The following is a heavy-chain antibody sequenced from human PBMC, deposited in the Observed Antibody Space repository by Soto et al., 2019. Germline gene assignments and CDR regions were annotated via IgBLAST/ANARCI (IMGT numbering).Heavy chain of an antibody. CDR2: FYNNENP. CDR1: GGSINSRSYS. CDR3: ERLAGYFSTNGCHRDYAMDV. J-gene: IGHJ6*02. D-gene: IGHD2-2*01. Sequence: SETLSLTCSVSGGSINSRSYSWGWIRQPPGKGLKWIGTFYNNENPNYNPSLKSRVTISVDTSKNQFSLRLTSVTAADTAVYYCERLAGYFSTNGCHRDYAMDVCGQGPTVT. V-gene: IGHV4-39*01.